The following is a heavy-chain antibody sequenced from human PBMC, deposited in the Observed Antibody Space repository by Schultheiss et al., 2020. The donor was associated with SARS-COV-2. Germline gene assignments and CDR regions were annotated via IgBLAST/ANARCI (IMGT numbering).Heavy chain of an antibody. D-gene: IGHD3-22*01. Sequence: SLKSSCAASGFTFSSYGMHWVRQAPGKGLEWVAVIWYDGSNKYYADSVKGRFTISRDNSKNTLYLQMNSLRAEDTAVYYCTTVVPGDSSGYADYWGQGTLVTVSS. V-gene: IGHV3-33*01. CDR2: IWYDGSNK. CDR3: TTVVPGDSSGYADY. CDR1: GFTFSSYG. J-gene: IGHJ4*02.